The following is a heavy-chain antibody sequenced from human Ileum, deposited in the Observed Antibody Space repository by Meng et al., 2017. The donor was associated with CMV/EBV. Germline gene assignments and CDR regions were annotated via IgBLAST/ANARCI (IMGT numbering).Heavy chain of an antibody. CDR2: IHPTGTT. Sequence: QLRLQEWGPSRLRPPETRSLTCSVSGGSLTSYYWTWIRQPAGKGLEWIGRIHPTGTTDDNPSLRSRVSMSLDKSKNQFSLKLTSVTAADTAVYYCARAAARGVPVDLWGQGTLVTVSS. D-gene: IGHD3-10*01. CDR1: GGSLTSYY. J-gene: IGHJ5*02. V-gene: IGHV4-4*07. CDR3: ARAAARGVPVDL.